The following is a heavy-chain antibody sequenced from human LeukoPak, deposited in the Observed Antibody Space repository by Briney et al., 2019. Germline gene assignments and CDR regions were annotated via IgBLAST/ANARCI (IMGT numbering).Heavy chain of an antibody. CDR3: AKGVEANSYGYYGY. V-gene: IGHV3-23*01. CDR1: GFTFSSYA. D-gene: IGHD5-18*01. CDR2: ISGSGGST. Sequence: GGSLRLSCAASGFTFSSYAMSWVRQAPGKGLEWVSGISGSGGSTYYADSVKGRFTISRDNSKNTLYLQMNSLRAEDTAVYYYAKGVEANSYGYYGYWGQGTLVTVSS. J-gene: IGHJ4*02.